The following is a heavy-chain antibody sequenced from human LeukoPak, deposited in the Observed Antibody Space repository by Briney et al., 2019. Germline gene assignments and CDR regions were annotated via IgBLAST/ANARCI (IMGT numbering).Heavy chain of an antibody. CDR1: GGSIRSDFHY. D-gene: IGHD2-15*01. CDR2: ILYTGGS. V-gene: IGHV4-39*01. CDR3: TRRASGSGGTQAGMDV. J-gene: IGHJ6*02. Sequence: SETLSLTCTVSGGSIRSDFHYWDWIRQPPGKGLEWIGSILYTGGSWVTPSLKRRASISVDPSRNQFSLTLHSVNAIDTALYYCTRRASGSGGTQAGMDVWGQGTTVTVSS.